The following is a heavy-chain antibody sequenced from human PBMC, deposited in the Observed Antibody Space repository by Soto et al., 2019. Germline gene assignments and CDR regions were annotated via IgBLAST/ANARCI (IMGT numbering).Heavy chain of an antibody. J-gene: IGHJ4*02. D-gene: IGHD6-13*01. Sequence: ASVKVSCKASGYTFTSYGISWVRQAPGQGLEWMGWISAYNGNTNYAQKLQGRVTMTTDTSTSTAYMELRSLRSDDTAVYYCARVVRGRDHYTLGEAAGLDYWGQGTLVTVSS. V-gene: IGHV1-18*01. CDR3: ARVVRGRDHYTLGEAAGLDY. CDR2: ISAYNGNT. CDR1: GYTFTSYG.